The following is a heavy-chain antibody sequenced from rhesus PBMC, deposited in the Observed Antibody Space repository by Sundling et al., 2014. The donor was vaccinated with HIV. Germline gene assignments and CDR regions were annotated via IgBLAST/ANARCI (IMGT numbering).Heavy chain of an antibody. J-gene: IGHJ4*01. CDR2: VNWSGDSR. CDR1: GFTFDDYA. D-gene: IGHD6-31*01. Sequence: EVQLVESGGGVVQPGGSLRLSCIASGFTFDDYAMHWVRQTPGKRLEWVSGVNWSGDSRYYADSVKGRFTVSRDYAKNSLSLQMDSLRVEDTAFYHCVRDRGAAAGYFDYWGQGVLVTVSS. V-gene: IGHV3-201*01. CDR3: VRDRGAAAGYFDY.